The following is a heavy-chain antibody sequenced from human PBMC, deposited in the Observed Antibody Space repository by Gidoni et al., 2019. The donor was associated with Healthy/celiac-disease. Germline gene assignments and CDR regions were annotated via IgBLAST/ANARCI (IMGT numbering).Heavy chain of an antibody. Sequence: QVQLVQSGAEVKKPGYSVKVTCKASGGTFSSYTISWVLQAPGPGLAWMGRIIPILGIANYAQKFQGRVTITADKSTSPAYMELSSLSSEDTAVYYCSRLGNDAFDIWGQGTMVTVSS. CDR1: GGTFSSYT. CDR3: SRLGNDAFDI. J-gene: IGHJ3*02. D-gene: IGHD7-27*01. V-gene: IGHV1-69*02. CDR2: IIPILGIA.